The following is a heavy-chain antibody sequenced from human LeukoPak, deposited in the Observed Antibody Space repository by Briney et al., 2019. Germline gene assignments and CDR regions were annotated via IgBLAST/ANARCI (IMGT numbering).Heavy chain of an antibody. J-gene: IGHJ3*02. CDR1: GGSISSSSYY. CDR3: ARYDPPSAFDI. Sequence: PSETLSLTCTVSGGSISSSSYYWGWIRQPPGKGLEWIGYIYYSGSTNYNPSLKSRVTISVDTSKNQFSLKLSSVTAADTAVYYCARYDPPSAFDIWGQGTMVTVSS. CDR2: IYYSGST. D-gene: IGHD3-16*01. V-gene: IGHV4-61*05.